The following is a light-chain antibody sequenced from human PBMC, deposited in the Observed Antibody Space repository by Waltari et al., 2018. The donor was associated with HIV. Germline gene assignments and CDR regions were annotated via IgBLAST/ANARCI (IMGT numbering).Light chain of an antibody. CDR3: QPADSSGVDFVV. CDR2: KDS. Sequence: DLTQPPSVSVPPGQTATITCTGDALTKQHGYWYQKKAGQAPVLLINKDSERLSGIPERFSGSSSGTSLTLTINGVRAEDEDEYYCQPADSSGVDFVVFGGGTKLTVL. J-gene: IGLJ2*01. V-gene: IGLV3-25*03. CDR1: ALTKQH.